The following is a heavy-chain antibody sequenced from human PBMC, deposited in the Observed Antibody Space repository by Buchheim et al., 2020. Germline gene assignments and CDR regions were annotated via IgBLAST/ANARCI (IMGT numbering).Heavy chain of an antibody. CDR2: INQDGTAQ. D-gene: IGHD6-13*01. Sequence: EIQLLESGGGFVQPVGSLRLSCAASGFSFTTYWMSWVRQAPGKGLEWGANINQDGTAQFSVDSLKGHFTISRDNAKNSVYLKMNSLRAEDTAVYYCARSVAAAGDYWGQGTL. V-gene: IGHV3-7*01. J-gene: IGHJ4*02. CDR3: ARSVAAAGDY. CDR1: GFSFTTYW.